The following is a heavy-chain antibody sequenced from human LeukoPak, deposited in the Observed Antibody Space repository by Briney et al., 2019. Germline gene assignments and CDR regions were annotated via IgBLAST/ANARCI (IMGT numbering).Heavy chain of an antibody. V-gene: IGHV4-4*07. CDR2: IYTSGST. CDR3: ARDLLSSGWYGGLDY. CDR1: GGSISSYY. Sequence: SETLSLTCTVSGGSISSYYWSWIRQPAGKGLEWIGRIYTSGSTNYNPSLKSRVTMSVDTSKNQFSLKLSSVAAADTAVYYCARDLLSSGWYGGLDYWGQGTLVTVSS. D-gene: IGHD6-19*01. J-gene: IGHJ4*02.